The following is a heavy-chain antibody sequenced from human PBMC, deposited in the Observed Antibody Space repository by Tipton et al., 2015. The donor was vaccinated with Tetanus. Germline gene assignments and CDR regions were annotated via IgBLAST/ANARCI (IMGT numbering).Heavy chain of an antibody. CDR1: GGSISSSSFY. CDR3: ARGWGSSWYYFDN. Sequence: LRHSCTVSGGSISSSSFYWGWIRQPPGKELEWIGSIYYSGSTYYNPSLKSRVTMSVDTSKNQFSLHLTSVTAADTAVYYCARGWGSSWYYFDNWGQGTLVTVSS. J-gene: IGHJ4*02. V-gene: IGHV4-39*07. D-gene: IGHD6-13*01. CDR2: IYYSGST.